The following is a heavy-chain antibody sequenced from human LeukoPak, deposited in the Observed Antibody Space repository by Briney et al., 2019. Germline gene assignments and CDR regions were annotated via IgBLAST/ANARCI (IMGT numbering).Heavy chain of an antibody. D-gene: IGHD1-26*01. CDR1: GFTFSSYA. Sequence: GGSLRLSCAATGFTFSSYAMHWVRQAPGKGLEWVSTIIDSGNSIYYADSAEGRFTISRDNSKNTLYLQMNSLRAGDTAVYYCAKDPIFSGSYGVFDYWGLGTLVTVSS. J-gene: IGHJ4*02. CDR3: AKDPIFSGSYGVFDY. V-gene: IGHV3-23*01. CDR2: IIDSGNSI.